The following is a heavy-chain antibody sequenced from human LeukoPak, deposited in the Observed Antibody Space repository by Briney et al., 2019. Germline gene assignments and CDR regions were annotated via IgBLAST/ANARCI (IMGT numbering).Heavy chain of an antibody. V-gene: IGHV4-59*08. CDR2: IFYSGST. CDR3: ARFKMTSVTD. Sequence: SETLSLTCTVSGGSISSYYWSWIRQPPGKGLEWIGYIFYSGSTKYNPSLNRRVTISLDTSKNQFSLKLNSVTAADTAVYYCARFKMTSVTDWGQGTPVTVSS. J-gene: IGHJ4*02. D-gene: IGHD4-17*01. CDR1: GGSISSYY.